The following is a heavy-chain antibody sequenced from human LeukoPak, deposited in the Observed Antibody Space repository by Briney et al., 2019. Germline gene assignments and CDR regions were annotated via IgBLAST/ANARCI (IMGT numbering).Heavy chain of an antibody. Sequence: GASVKVSCKASGYTFTSYGISWVRQAPGQGLEWMGWISAYNGNTNYAQKLQGRVTMTTDTSTSTAYMELRSLRSDDTAVYYRARDRGYYYGSGTYYQASDAFDIWGQGTMVTVSS. V-gene: IGHV1-18*01. D-gene: IGHD3-10*01. CDR1: GYTFTSYG. CDR3: ARDRGYYYGSGTYYQASDAFDI. J-gene: IGHJ3*02. CDR2: ISAYNGNT.